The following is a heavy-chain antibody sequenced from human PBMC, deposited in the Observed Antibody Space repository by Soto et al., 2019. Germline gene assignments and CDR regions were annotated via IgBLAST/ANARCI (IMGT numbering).Heavy chain of an antibody. J-gene: IGHJ4*02. D-gene: IGHD3-10*01. Sequence: PSETLSLTCTVSGGSISSGDYYWSWIRQPPGKGLEWIGYIYYSATTYYNPSLKSRLTISIDTSKNQFSLKLSSVTAADTAVYFCARGFRGVYFAFWGQGTLVTVSS. CDR1: GGSISSGDYY. V-gene: IGHV4-30-4*01. CDR2: IYYSATT. CDR3: ARGFRGVYFAF.